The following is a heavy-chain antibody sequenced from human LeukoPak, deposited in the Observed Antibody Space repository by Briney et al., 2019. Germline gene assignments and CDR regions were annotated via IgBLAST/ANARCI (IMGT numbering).Heavy chain of an antibody. J-gene: IGHJ4*02. CDR2: IYHSGST. Sequence: PSGTLSLTCAVSGGSISSSNWWSWVRQPPGKGLEWIGEIYHSGSTNYNPSLKSRVTISVDKSKNQFSLKLSSVTAADTAVYYCARAWRGIGTSRLVTYYFDYWGQGTLVTVSS. CDR1: GGSISSSNW. CDR3: ARAWRGIGTSRLVTYYFDY. D-gene: IGHD1-14*01. V-gene: IGHV4-4*02.